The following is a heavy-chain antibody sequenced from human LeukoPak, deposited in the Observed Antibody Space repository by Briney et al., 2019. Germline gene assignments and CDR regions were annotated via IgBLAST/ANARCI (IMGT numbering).Heavy chain of an antibody. V-gene: IGHV5-51*01. CDR3: TRYNRYYYESSAYSWKAFDI. CDR1: GYSFSSYW. J-gene: IGHJ3*02. CDR2: IYPGDSDT. D-gene: IGHD3-22*01. Sequence: GESLKISCQGSGYSFSSYWIGWVRQMPGKGLEWMGIIYPGDSDTRYSPSFQGQVTISADKSISTAYLQWGSLRASDTAMYYCTRYNRYYYESSAYSWKAFDIWGQGTLVTVSS.